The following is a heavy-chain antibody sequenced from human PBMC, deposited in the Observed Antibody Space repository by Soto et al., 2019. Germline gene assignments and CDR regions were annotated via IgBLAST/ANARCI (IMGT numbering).Heavy chain of an antibody. J-gene: IGHJ5*02. CDR3: ARDPGAYSSGWQWFDP. CDR2: IYNVGTK. CDR1: GFIASSHY. D-gene: IGHD6-19*01. Sequence: GGSLRLSCAASGFIASSHYISWVRQAPWKGLEWVSLIYNVGTKSYADSVKGRFTISRDNAKNTLYLQMNNLRAEDTAVYYCARDPGAYSSGWQWFDPWGQGTLVTVSS. V-gene: IGHV3-53*01.